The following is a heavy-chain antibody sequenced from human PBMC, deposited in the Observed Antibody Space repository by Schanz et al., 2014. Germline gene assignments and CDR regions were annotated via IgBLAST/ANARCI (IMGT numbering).Heavy chain of an antibody. Sequence: EVQLVESGGGLVQPGGSLKLSCAASGFTFSASAMHWVRQPPGKGLEWVSLIDYAGSTNYADSVKGRMTVSRDTSKNALFLQMNNLRAEETAVYYGASPQITVAGRLADYWGQGILVAVYS. J-gene: IGHJ4*02. CDR2: IDYAGST. V-gene: IGHV3-66*01. CDR1: GFTFSASA. D-gene: IGHD6-19*01. CDR3: ASPQITVAGRLADY.